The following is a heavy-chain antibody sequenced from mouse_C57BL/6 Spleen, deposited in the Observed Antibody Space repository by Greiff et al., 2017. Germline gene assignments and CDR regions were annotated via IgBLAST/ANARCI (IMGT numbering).Heavy chain of an antibody. CDR2: IYPGDGDT. J-gene: IGHJ4*01. Sequence: QVQLQQSGAELVKPGASVKISCKASGYAFSSYWMNWVEQRPGKGLEWIGQIYPGDGDTNYNGKFKGKATLTADKSSSTAYMQLSSLTSEDSAVYFCARSHYYAMDYWGQGTSVTVSS. CDR3: ARSHYYAMDY. V-gene: IGHV1-80*01. CDR1: GYAFSSYW.